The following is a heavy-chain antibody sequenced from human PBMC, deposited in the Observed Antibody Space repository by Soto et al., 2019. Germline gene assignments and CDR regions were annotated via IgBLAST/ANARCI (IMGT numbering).Heavy chain of an antibody. V-gene: IGHV4-30-2*01. J-gene: IGHJ6*02. Sequence: SETLSLTCAVSGGSISSGGYSWSWIRQPPGKGLEWIGYIYHSGSTYYNPSLKSRVTISVDRSKNQFSLKLSSVTAADTAVYYCARGGGHYYGSGSYYNRGRNYYYGMDVWGQGTTVTVSS. CDR1: GGSISSGGYS. CDR2: IYHSGST. CDR3: ARGGGHYYGSGSYYNRGRNYYYGMDV. D-gene: IGHD3-10*01.